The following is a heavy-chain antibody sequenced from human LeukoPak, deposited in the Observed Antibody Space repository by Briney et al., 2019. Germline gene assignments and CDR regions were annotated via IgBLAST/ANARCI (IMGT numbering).Heavy chain of an antibody. CDR3: ARATFIVEATTTGAFDV. V-gene: IGHV3-21*06. J-gene: IGHJ3*01. Sequence: GGSLRLSCAASGFTFSSHVMNWVRQAPGKGLEWVSSISSSGRYLYYADSVRGRFTISRDNAKNSLYLGLNSLRAEDTAIYYCARATFIVEATTTGAFDVWGQGTLVTVSS. CDR2: ISSSGRYL. CDR1: GFTFSSHV. D-gene: IGHD3-22*01.